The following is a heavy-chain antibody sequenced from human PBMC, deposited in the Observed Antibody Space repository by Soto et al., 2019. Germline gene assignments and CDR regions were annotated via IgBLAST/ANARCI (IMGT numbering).Heavy chain of an antibody. CDR2: IYYSGST. CDR1: GGSISSSSYY. J-gene: IGHJ6*02. Sequence: KASETLSLTCTVSGGSISSSSYYWGWIRQPPGKGLEWIGSIYYSGSTYYNPSLKSRVTISVDTSKNQFSLKLSSVTAADTAVYYCARPSTGYSSGLYYYYGMDVWGQGTTVTVSS. CDR3: ARPSTGYSSGLYYYYGMDV. D-gene: IGHD6-19*01. V-gene: IGHV4-39*01.